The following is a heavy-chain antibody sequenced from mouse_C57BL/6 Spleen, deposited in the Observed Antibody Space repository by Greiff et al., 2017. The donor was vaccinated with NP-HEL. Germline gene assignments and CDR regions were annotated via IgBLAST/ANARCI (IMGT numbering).Heavy chain of an antibody. CDR3: TRWGRLGRFAD. CDR2: IDPETGGT. V-gene: IGHV1-15*01. D-gene: IGHD3-3*01. Sequence: VQLQQSGAELVRPGASVTLSCKASGYTFTDYEMHWVKQTPVHGLEWIGAIDPETGGTSYNQKFKGKAILTADKSSSTAYMELRSLTSEDSAVYYCTRWGRLGRFADWGKGTLVTVSA. J-gene: IGHJ3*01. CDR1: GYTFTDYE.